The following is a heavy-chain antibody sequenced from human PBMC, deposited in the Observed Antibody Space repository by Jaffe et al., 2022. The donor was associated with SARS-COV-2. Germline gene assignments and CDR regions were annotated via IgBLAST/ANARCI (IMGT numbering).Heavy chain of an antibody. D-gene: IGHD2-2*01. Sequence: EVQLLESGGGLVQPGGSLRLSCATSGFTFSSYAMSWVRQAPGKGLEWVSTVSGSGDSTYYADSVKGRFTISRDSSKNTLYLQMNSLRAEDTAIYYCAKDYWVPATIYVSSSAVVPTDWGQGTMVTVSS. CDR2: VSGSGDST. J-gene: IGHJ3*01. CDR1: GFTFSSYA. V-gene: IGHV3-23*01. CDR3: AKDYWVPATIYVSSSAVVPTD.